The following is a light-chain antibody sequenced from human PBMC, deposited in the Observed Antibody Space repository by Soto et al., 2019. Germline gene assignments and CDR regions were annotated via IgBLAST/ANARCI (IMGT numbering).Light chain of an antibody. CDR3: QQYANLPLLT. Sequence: DIQMTQSPSSLSASVGDRVTITCQASQDISNYLNWYQQKPGKAPKLLIYDASNLETGVPSRFSGSGSGTDFTLTISSLQPEDIATYYCQQYANLPLLTFGGGTKVEIK. CDR2: DAS. V-gene: IGKV1-33*01. CDR1: QDISNY. J-gene: IGKJ4*01.